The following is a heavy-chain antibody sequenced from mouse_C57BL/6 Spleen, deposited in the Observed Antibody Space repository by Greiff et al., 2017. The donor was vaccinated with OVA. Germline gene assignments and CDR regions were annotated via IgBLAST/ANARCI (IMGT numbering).Heavy chain of an antibody. V-gene: IGHV1-64*01. J-gene: IGHJ2*01. CDR3: ARGDIHYYGSSYVIDD. CDR1: GYTFTSYW. Sequence: QVQLQQPGAELVKPGASVKLSCKASGYTFTSYWMHWVKQRPGQGLEWIGMIHPNSGSTNYNEKFKSKATLTVDKSSSTAYMQLSSLTSEDSAVYYGARGDIHYYGSSYVIDDWGQGTTLTVSS. D-gene: IGHD1-1*01. CDR2: IHPNSGST.